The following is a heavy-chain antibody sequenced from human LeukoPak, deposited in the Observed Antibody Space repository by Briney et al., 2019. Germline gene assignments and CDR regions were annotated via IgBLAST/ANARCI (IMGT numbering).Heavy chain of an antibody. Sequence: SETLSLTCTVSGYSISSGYYWGWIRQPPGKGLEWIGSIYHSGSTYYNPSLKSRVTISVDTSKNQFSLKLTSVTAADTAVYYWARKTTMTTDYWGQGTLDTVSS. V-gene: IGHV4-38-2*02. CDR2: IYHSGST. D-gene: IGHD4-17*01. J-gene: IGHJ4*02. CDR1: GYSISSGYY. CDR3: ARKTTMTTDY.